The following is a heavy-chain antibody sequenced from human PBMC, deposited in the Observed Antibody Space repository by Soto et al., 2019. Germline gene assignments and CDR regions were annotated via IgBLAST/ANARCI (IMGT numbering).Heavy chain of an antibody. CDR2: ISAYNGNT. Sequence: QVQLVQSGAEVKKPGASVKVSCKASGYTFTSYGISWVRQAPGQGLEWMGWISAYNGNTNYAQKLQGRVTMTTDTSTSTAYMELRSLSSDDTAVYYCARAAGSIAAAGTAGWFDPWGQGTLVTVSS. J-gene: IGHJ5*02. CDR1: GYTFTSYG. V-gene: IGHV1-18*01. D-gene: IGHD6-13*01. CDR3: ARAAGSIAAAGTAGWFDP.